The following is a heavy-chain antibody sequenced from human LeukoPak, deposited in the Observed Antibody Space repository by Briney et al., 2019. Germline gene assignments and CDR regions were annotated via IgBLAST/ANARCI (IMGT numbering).Heavy chain of an antibody. J-gene: IGHJ4*02. CDR2: INPSGGST. CDR3: ARGRGLSYDFWSGYYNLDY. V-gene: IGHV1-46*01. CDR1: GYTFTGYY. D-gene: IGHD3-3*01. Sequence: ASVKVSCKASGYTFTGYYMHWVRQAPGQGLEWMGWINPSGGSTSCAQKFQGRVTMTRDMSTSTVYMELSSLRSEDTAVYYCARGRGLSYDFWSGYYNLDYWGQGTLVTVSS.